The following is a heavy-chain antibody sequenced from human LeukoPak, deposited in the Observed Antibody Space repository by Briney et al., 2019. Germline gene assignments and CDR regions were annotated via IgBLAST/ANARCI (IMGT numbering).Heavy chain of an antibody. D-gene: IGHD5-18*01. CDR2: IYYSGST. Sequence: PSETLSLTCTVSGRSISSYYWSWIRQPPGKGLEWIGYIYYSGSTNYNPSLKSRVTISVDTSKNQFSLKLSSVTAADTAVYYCARAPAGYELGFDPWGQGTLVTVSS. J-gene: IGHJ5*02. V-gene: IGHV4-59*01. CDR1: GRSISSYY. CDR3: ARAPAGYELGFDP.